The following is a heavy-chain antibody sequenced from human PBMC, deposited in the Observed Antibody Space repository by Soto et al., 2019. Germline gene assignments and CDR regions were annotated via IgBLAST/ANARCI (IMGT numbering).Heavy chain of an antibody. J-gene: IGHJ4*02. CDR3: ARSKLERYYFDY. CDR2: IIPIFGTA. V-gene: IGHV1-69*13. Sequence: SVKVSCKASGYTFTSYAMHWVRQAPGQGLEWMGGIIPIFGTANYAQKFQGRVTITADESTSTAYMELSSLRSEDTAVYYCARSKLERYYFDYWGQGTLVTVSS. D-gene: IGHD1-1*01. CDR1: GYTFTSYA.